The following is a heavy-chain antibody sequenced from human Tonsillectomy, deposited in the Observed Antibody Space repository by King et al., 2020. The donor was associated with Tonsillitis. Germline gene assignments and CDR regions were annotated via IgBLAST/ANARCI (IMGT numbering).Heavy chain of an antibody. CDR2: IYYSGST. CDR1: GGSISSGDYY. V-gene: IGHV4-30-4*01. D-gene: IGHD3-16*02. J-gene: IGHJ5*02. Sequence: QLQESGPGLMKPSQTLSLTCTVSGGSISSGDYYWSWIRQPPGKGLEWIGYIYYSGSTYYNPSLKSRVTISVDTSKNQFSLKLSSVTAADTAVYYCARGERIMITFGGVIVHEWFDPWGQGTLVTVSS. CDR3: ARGERIMITFGGVIVHEWFDP.